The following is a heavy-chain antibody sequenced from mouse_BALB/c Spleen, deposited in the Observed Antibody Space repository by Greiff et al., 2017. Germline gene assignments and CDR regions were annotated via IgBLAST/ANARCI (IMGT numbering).Heavy chain of an antibody. CDR3: ARSNDGGSYAMDY. Sequence: EVQLQQSGPGLVKPSQSLSLTCTVTGYSITSDYAWNWIRQFPGNKLEWMGYISYSGSTSYNPSLKSRISITRDTSKNQFFLQLNSVTTEDTATYYCARSNDGGSYAMDYWGQGTSVTVSS. V-gene: IGHV3-2*02. CDR2: ISYSGST. CDR1: GYSITSDYA. D-gene: IGHD1-1*01. J-gene: IGHJ4*01.